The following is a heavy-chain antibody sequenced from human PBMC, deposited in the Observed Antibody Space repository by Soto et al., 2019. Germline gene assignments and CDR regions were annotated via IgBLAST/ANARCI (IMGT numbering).Heavy chain of an antibody. CDR2: ISSSSSYI. V-gene: IGHV3-21*01. CDR1: GFTFSSYS. D-gene: IGHD1-26*01. J-gene: IGHJ4*02. Sequence: GGSLRLSCAASGFTFSSYSMNWVRQAPGKGLEWVSSISSSSSYIYYADSVKGRFTISRDNAKNSLYLQMNSLRAEDTAVYYCARDVSGVVGPGHFDYWGQGTLVTVSS. CDR3: ARDVSGVVGPGHFDY.